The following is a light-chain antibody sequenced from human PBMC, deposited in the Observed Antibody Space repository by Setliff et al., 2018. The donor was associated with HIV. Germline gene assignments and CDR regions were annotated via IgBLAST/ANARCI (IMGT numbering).Light chain of an antibody. CDR1: SSNIGSHT. CDR2: SNN. Sequence: QSVLTQPPSASGTPGQRVTISCSGSSSNIGSHTVNWYQQLPGTAPKLLIYSNNQRPSGVPDRFSGSKSGTSASLAISGLQSEDEADYYCAAWDDSLNTRNVVFGGGTKVTV. J-gene: IGLJ2*01. CDR3: AAWDDSLNTRNVV. V-gene: IGLV1-44*01.